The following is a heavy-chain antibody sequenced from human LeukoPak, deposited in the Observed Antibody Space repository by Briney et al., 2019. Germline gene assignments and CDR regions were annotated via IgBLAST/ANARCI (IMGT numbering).Heavy chain of an antibody. V-gene: IGHV4-59*01. Sequence: SETLSLTCTVSGGSIIGYYWNWIRQPPGKGLDWIGYIYHSGSTNYNPSLKSRVTISVDTSKTQISLKLRAVTAADTAAYYCARSRVWSDYWGYFDYWGQGTLVTVPS. CDR3: ARSRVWSDYWGYFDY. CDR1: GGSIIGYY. CDR2: IYHSGST. D-gene: IGHD3-3*01. J-gene: IGHJ4*02.